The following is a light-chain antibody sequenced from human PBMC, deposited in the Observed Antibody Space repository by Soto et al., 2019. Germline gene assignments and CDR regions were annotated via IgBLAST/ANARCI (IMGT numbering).Light chain of an antibody. CDR2: AAS. Sequence: DIRMTQSPSSLSAFVGDTVTITCRASQSITTYLNWYLQKPGKAPKLLIYAASSLQSGVPSRFSGSGSETEFTLSISSLQPEDFATYFCQQIYSAPLTFGGGTKVDI. V-gene: IGKV1-39*01. J-gene: IGKJ4*01. CDR3: QQIYSAPLT. CDR1: QSITTY.